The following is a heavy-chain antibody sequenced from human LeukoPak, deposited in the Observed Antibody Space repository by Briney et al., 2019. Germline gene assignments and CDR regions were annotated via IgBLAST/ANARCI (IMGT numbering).Heavy chain of an antibody. V-gene: IGHV3-21*01. CDR3: SRDGSGSGDC. CDR2: ISSSSTHI. J-gene: IGHJ4*02. CDR1: GFTFSTFG. Sequence: GGSLRLSCASSGFTFSTFGMNWVRQAPGKGLEWLSSISSSSTHIYYADSVKGRFTISRDNAKNSVYLQMNSLRADDTAVYYCSRDGSGSGDCWAQGTLVTVSS. D-gene: IGHD2-15*01.